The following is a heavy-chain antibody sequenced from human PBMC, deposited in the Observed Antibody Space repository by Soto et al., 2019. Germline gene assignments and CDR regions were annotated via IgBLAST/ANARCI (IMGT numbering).Heavy chain of an antibody. J-gene: IGHJ6*02. CDR2: SSTYSGKT. CDR3: AREGECAPNGNHRLDV. D-gene: IGHD3-10*01. Sequence: ASVKVSCKASGYVLSDNGVSWVRQVPGQGLEWMGWSSTYSGKTKYAQSFQDSGTWTTDTSTSTAYMDLRSLRPDETAVYYCAREGECAPNGNHRLDVWGQGTTVTVSS. CDR1: GYVLSDNG. V-gene: IGHV1-18*04.